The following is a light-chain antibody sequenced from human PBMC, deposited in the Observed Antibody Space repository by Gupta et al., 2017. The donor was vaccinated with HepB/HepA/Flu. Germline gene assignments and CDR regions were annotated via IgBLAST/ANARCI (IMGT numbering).Light chain of an antibody. CDR2: WAS. V-gene: IGKV4-1*01. Sequence: DFVMTQSPDSLTVSLGERATINCKSSQSFLYSSNNKNYLAWYQQNPGQPPKLLIYWASTRESGVPERCSGSGSETDVTLTISSLQAEDVAVYYCQQHYSTHPITFGQGTRLEIK. CDR3: QQHYSTHPIT. CDR1: QSFLYSSNNKNY. J-gene: IGKJ5*01.